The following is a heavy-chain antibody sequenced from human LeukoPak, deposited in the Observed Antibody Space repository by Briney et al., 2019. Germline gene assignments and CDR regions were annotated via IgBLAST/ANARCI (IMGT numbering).Heavy chain of an antibody. CDR3: ARGGTVISPPFDY. CDR2: ISPDGSGT. CDR1: GFTFSSHW. J-gene: IGHJ4*02. Sequence: GGSLRLSCAASGFTFSSHWMHWVRQAPGKGLVWVSRISPDGSGTSYADSVKGRFTISRDNAKNTLYLQMNSLRVEDTALYYCARGGTVISPPFDYRGQGTLVTVSS. V-gene: IGHV3-74*01. D-gene: IGHD1-26*01.